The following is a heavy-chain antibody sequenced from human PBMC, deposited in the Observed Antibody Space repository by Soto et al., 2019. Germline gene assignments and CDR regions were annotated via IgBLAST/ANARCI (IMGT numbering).Heavy chain of an antibody. D-gene: IGHD6-13*01. CDR2: IFYSGST. J-gene: IGHJ4*02. CDR3: ARRGTAAAYFDY. Sequence: QLQLQESGPGLVKPSETLSLTCTVSGGSISSSSYYWGWIRQPPGKGLEWIGSIFYSGSTYYNPSPKSRVTISVNTSKNQYSLKLSSMTAADTAVYYCARRGTAAAYFDYWGQGTLVTVSS. CDR1: GGSISSSSYY. V-gene: IGHV4-39*01.